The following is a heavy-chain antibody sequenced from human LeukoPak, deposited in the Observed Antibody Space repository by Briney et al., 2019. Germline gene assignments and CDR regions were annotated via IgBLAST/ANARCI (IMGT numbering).Heavy chain of an antibody. CDR2: IKHDGSEK. CDR3: ARALSHCLDY. CDR1: GFNFSNYW. Sequence: QPGGSLRLSCIVSGFNFSNYWMNWVRQAPGKGLEWVANIKHDGSEKYYVDSVKGRFSISRDNAKKSLYLQMNSLRAEDTAVFYCARALSHCLDYWGQGTLVTASS. V-gene: IGHV3-7*01. J-gene: IGHJ4*02. D-gene: IGHD3-16*01.